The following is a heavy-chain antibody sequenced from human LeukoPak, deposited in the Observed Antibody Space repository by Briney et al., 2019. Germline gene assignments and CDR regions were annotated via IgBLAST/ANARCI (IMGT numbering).Heavy chain of an antibody. V-gene: IGHV1-2*06. CDR1: GYTFTRFH. CDR2: INPNSGDT. Sequence: ASVKVSCKASGYTFTRFHMHWVRQAPGQGLEWMGRINPNSGDTNYAQKFQGRVTMTRDTSISTAYMELSRLRSDDTAVYYCARGYCSSTSCLFDYWGQGTLVTVSS. D-gene: IGHD2-2*01. J-gene: IGHJ4*02. CDR3: ARGYCSSTSCLFDY.